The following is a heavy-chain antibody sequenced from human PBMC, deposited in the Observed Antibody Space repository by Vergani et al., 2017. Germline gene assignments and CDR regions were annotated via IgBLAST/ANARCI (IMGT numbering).Heavy chain of an antibody. Sequence: QVQLVQSGAEVKKPGASVKVSCKASGDTFTGYYMHWVRQAPGQGLEWMGCINPNSGGTNYAQKFQGRVTMTRDTSISTAYMELSRLRSDDTAVYYCARGYCSGGSCSNDAFDIWGQGTMVTVSS. J-gene: IGHJ3*02. CDR1: GDTFTGYY. CDR2: INPNSGGT. CDR3: ARGYCSGGSCSNDAFDI. D-gene: IGHD2-15*01. V-gene: IGHV1-2*02.